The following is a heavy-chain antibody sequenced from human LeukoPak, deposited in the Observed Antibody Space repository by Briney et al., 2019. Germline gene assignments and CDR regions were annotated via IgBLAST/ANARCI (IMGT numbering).Heavy chain of an antibody. CDR1: GYTFTSYY. CDR2: INPSGGST. J-gene: IGHJ4*02. Sequence: ASVKVSCKASGYTFTSYYMHWVRQAPGQGLEWMGIINPSGGSTSYAQKFQGRVSITADTSTSTSYMELSSLRSEDTAVFYCARDCRSVSCYSVDYWGQGTLVTVSS. V-gene: IGHV1-46*01. CDR3: ARDCRSVSCYSVDY. D-gene: IGHD2-15*01.